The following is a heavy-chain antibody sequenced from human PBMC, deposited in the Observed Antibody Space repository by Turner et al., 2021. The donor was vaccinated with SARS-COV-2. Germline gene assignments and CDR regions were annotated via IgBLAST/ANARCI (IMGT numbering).Heavy chain of an antibody. Sequence: EVQLVESGGGLVQPGGSLRLSCAASGFTFGSYDMHWVRQATGKGLEWVSGIGTAGDPYYPGSVKGRFTISRENAKNSLYLQMNSLRAGDTAVYYCARGRGYCSSTSCYTNDAFDIWGQGTMVTISS. D-gene: IGHD2-2*02. CDR2: IGTAGDP. V-gene: IGHV3-13*05. CDR1: GFTFGSYD. CDR3: ARGRGYCSSTSCYTNDAFDI. J-gene: IGHJ3*02.